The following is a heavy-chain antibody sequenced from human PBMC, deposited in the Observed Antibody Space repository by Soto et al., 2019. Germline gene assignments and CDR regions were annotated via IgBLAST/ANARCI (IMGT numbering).Heavy chain of an antibody. CDR2: IYQSGSA. CDR3: ARTAFCRGDYGYYFDY. J-gene: IGHJ4*02. V-gene: IGHV4-30-2*01. CDR1: GGSISSGGFS. D-gene: IGHD4-17*01. Sequence: SETLSLTCAGSGGSISSGGFSWTWLRQPPGKGLEWIGYIYQSGSAYYNPSLKSRVTISIDKSKNQFSLKLTSVTAADTAVYYCARTAFCRGDYGYYFDYWARGSLVTGSS.